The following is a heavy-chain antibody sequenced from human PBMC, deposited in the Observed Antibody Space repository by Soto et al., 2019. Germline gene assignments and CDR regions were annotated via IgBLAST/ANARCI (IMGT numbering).Heavy chain of an antibody. CDR3: AHKSHRAAGNNWFDP. D-gene: IGHD3-10*01. J-gene: IGHJ5*02. V-gene: IGHV2-5*02. Sequence: SGPPLVNPTQPLTLTCTFSAFSHSTGGVGVGWIRQPPGKALEWLALIYWDNHKNYSPSLKNRPTITKDTSTNQVVLTMTNMDTVDTATYYCAHKSHRAAGNNWFDPWGQGILVTVSS. CDR1: AFSHSTGGVG. CDR2: IYWDNHK.